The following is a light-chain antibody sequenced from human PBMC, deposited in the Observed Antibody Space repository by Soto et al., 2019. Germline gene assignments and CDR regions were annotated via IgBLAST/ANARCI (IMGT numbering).Light chain of an antibody. CDR3: QQYGSLPFT. CDR1: QSVTSSY. J-gene: IGKJ2*01. Sequence: EIVLTQSPGTLSLSPGERATLSCRASQSVTSSYLAWYQQKPGQAPRLLIYGASSRATGIPDRFSGSGSGTDFTLTISRLEPEDFVVYHCQQYGSLPFTFGQGAKLEIE. V-gene: IGKV3-20*01. CDR2: GAS.